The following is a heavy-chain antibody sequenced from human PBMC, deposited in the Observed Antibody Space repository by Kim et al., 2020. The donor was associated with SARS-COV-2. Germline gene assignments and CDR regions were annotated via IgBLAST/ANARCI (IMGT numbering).Heavy chain of an antibody. CDR1: GDTLTIYH. Sequence: ASVKVSCKAPGDTLTIYHINWVRQAAGQGLEWMGWINPNWGNSGYAQKLQGRFTMTRDTSISTVYMELSSLTYEDTAVYYCVGAMGWVSENWYFDVWGRGTLVTVSA. V-gene: IGHV1-8*01. D-gene: IGHD6-19*01. CDR3: VGAMGWVSENWYFDV. J-gene: IGHJ2*01. CDR2: INPNWGNS.